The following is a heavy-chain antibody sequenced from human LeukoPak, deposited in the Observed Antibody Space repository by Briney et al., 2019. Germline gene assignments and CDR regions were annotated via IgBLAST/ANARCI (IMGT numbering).Heavy chain of an antibody. CDR3: ARGVGATQYYFYYMDV. V-gene: IGHV6-1*01. D-gene: IGHD1-26*01. J-gene: IGHJ6*03. Sequence: SQTLSLTCAISGDSVSTNSAAWNWIRQFPSRGLEWLGSAYFRSKWNHDYAVSVKSRITVKPDTSKNQFSLQLNSVTPEDTAVYYCARGVGATQYYFYYMDVWGEGTTVTVSS. CDR1: GDSVSTNSAA. CDR2: AYFRSKWNH.